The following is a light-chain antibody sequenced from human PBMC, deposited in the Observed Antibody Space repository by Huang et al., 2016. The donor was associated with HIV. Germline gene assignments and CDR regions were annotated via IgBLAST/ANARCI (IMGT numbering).Light chain of an antibody. J-gene: IGKJ2*01. CDR3: QQYYSTPYT. CDR2: WAS. CDR1: QRVLYSSNNKNY. V-gene: IGKV4-1*01. Sequence: DIVMTQSPDSLAVSLGERATINCKSSQRVLYSSNNKNYLAWYQQKPGQPPKLLVYWASTRESGVPDRVSGSGSGTDFTLTISSLQAEDVAVYYCQQYYSTPYTFGQGTKLEIK.